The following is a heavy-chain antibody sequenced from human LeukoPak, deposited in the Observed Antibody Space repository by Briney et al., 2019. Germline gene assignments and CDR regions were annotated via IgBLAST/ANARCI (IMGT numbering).Heavy chain of an antibody. J-gene: IGHJ4*02. Sequence: ASVKVSCKASGYTFTGYYMHWVRQAPGQGLEWMGRINPNIGGTNYAQKFQGRVTMTRDTSISTAYMELSRLRSDDTAVYYCAREGQWLVKGYYFDYWGQGTLVTVSS. CDR3: AREGQWLVKGYYFDY. V-gene: IGHV1-2*06. CDR1: GYTFTGYY. CDR2: INPNIGGT. D-gene: IGHD6-19*01.